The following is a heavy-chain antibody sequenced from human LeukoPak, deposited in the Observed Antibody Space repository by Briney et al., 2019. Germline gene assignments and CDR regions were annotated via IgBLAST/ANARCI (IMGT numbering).Heavy chain of an antibody. CDR1: GGSFSGYY. Sequence: SETLSLTCTVHGGSFSGYYWNWIRQPPGKGLEWIGEINQSGGTNYNPSLKGRVTIFVDTAKSQISLNLSSVTAADTAVYYCARDHPSYSSGWPDAFDIWGQGTMVTVSS. CDR2: INQSGGT. D-gene: IGHD6-19*01. V-gene: IGHV4-34*01. CDR3: ARDHPSYSSGWPDAFDI. J-gene: IGHJ3*02.